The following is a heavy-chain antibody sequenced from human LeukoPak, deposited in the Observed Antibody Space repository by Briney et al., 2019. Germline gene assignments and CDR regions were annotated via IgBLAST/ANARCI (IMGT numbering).Heavy chain of an antibody. V-gene: IGHV3-64*01. CDR1: GFTFSSYA. J-gene: IGHJ6*03. CDR2: ISSNGGST. CDR3: ARAGYYYYYYMVV. Sequence: GGSLRLSCAASGFTFSSYAMHWVRQAPGKGLEYVSAISSNGGSTYYANSVKGRFTISRDNSKNTLYLQMGSLRAEDMAVYYCARAGYYYYYYMVVWGKGTTVTVSS.